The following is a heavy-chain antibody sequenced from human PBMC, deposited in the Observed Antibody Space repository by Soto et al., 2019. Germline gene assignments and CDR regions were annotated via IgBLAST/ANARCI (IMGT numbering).Heavy chain of an antibody. Sequence: PGESLKISCKGSGYSFTSYWIGWVRQMPGKGLEWMGIIYPGDSDTRYSPSFQGQVTISADKSISTAYLQCISLTHSGTAMDYCARHSVAAAGTGGYGMDVWGQGTTVTDS. J-gene: IGHJ6*02. D-gene: IGHD6-13*01. V-gene: IGHV5-51*01. CDR3: ARHSVAAAGTGGYGMDV. CDR1: GYSFTSYW. CDR2: IYPGDSDT.